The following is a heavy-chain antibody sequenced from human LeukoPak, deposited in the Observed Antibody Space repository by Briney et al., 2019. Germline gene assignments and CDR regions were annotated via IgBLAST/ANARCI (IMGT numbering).Heavy chain of an antibody. CDR2: IYYSGST. CDR3: ARADLKLDTPTDYYYYGMDV. D-gene: IGHD3/OR15-3a*01. CDR1: GGSISSYY. V-gene: IGHV4-59*01. Sequence: PSETLSLTCTVSGGSISSYYWSWIRQPPGKGLEWIGYIYYSGSTNYNPSLKSRVTISVDTSKNQFSLKLSSVTAADTAVYYCARADLKLDTPTDYYYYGMDVWGEGTTVTVSS. J-gene: IGHJ6*04.